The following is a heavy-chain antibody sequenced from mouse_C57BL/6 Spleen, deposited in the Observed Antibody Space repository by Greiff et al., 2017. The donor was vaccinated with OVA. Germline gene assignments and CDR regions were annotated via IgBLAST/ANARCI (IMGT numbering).Heavy chain of an antibody. Sequence: DVHLVESGGGLVKPGGSLKLSCAASGFTFSSYAMSWVRQTPEKRLEWVATISDGGSYTYYPDNVKGRFTISRDNAKNNLYLQMSHLKSEDTAMYYCAREDFQMDYWGQGTSVTVSS. CDR3: AREDFQMDY. J-gene: IGHJ4*01. CDR2: ISDGGSYT. CDR1: GFTFSSYA. V-gene: IGHV5-4*01.